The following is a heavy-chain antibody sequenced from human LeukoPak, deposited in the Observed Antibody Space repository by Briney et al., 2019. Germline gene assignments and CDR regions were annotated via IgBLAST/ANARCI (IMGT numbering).Heavy chain of an antibody. V-gene: IGHV3-23*01. Sequence: QPGGSLRLSCAASGFTFSSYAMSWVRQAPGKGLEWISSISGGASNTYYVDSVKGRFTISRDSSNNTLLLQMTSPRVEDTAIYFCARARSMLRLRSSFDFWGQGALVTVSS. CDR2: ISGGASNT. CDR3: ARARSMLRLRSSFDF. CDR1: GFTFSSYA. J-gene: IGHJ4*02. D-gene: IGHD2-21*02.